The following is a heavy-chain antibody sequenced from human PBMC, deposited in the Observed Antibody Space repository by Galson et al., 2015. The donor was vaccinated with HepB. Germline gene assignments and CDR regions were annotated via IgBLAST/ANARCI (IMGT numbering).Heavy chain of an antibody. V-gene: IGHV3-30*01. D-gene: IGHD4-17*01. J-gene: IGHJ2*01. CDR1: GSSFNYFP. CDR2: ISYTGRYT. Sequence: SLRLSCAASGSSFNYFPMHWVRQAPGKGLEWVAVISYTGRYTNYADFGKGRFTISRDNSKNALYLQMNSLRVEDTALYYCVRPRGEGAGAYQNWYFDLWGRGTLVTVSS. CDR3: VRPRGEGAGAYQNWYFDL.